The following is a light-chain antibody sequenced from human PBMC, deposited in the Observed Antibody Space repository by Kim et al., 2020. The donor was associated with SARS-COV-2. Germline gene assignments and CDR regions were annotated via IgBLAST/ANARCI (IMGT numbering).Light chain of an antibody. CDR1: SSNIGSNY. CDR2: ENN. CDR3: GAWDFGPSAYV. Sequence: QSVLTQPPSVSAAPGQKVTISCSGSSSNIGSNYVSWYQQPPGTAPKLLIYENNKRPSGIPDRFSGSKSGTSATLGITGLQTGDEADYYCGAWDFGPSAYVFGTGTKVTVL. V-gene: IGLV1-51*01. J-gene: IGLJ1*01.